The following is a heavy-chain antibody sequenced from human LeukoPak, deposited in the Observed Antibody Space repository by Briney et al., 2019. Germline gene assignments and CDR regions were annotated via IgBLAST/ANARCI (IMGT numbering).Heavy chain of an antibody. J-gene: IGHJ4*02. CDR1: GGSISIRSDY. CDR3: TGLYYDSSGYYQICYFDY. D-gene: IGHD3-22*01. CDR2: IYYRGRT. Sequence: PETRSLTRTVSGGSISIRSDYWGWIRQPPGKGLEWIGRIYYRGRTYCNPSLKSRVTISVETSKNQYSLNLSSVTAADTAVYYCTGLYYDSSGYYQICYFDYWGQGTLVTVSS. V-gene: IGHV4-39*01.